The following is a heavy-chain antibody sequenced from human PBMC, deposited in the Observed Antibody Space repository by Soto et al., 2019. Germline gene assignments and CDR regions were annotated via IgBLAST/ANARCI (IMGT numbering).Heavy chain of an antibody. Sequence: GASVKVSCKASGSTFTSSAVQWVRQARGQRLEWIGWIVVGSGHTNYEQKLQERVTITRDLSTSTAYMELSSLRSEDTAVYYCARDHVVVVPAAIGNREKDYLGMDVWG. J-gene: IGHJ6*02. V-gene: IGHV1-58*01. CDR2: IVVGSGHT. CDR3: ARDHVVVVPAAIGNREKDYLGMDV. D-gene: IGHD2-2*01. CDR1: GSTFTSSA.